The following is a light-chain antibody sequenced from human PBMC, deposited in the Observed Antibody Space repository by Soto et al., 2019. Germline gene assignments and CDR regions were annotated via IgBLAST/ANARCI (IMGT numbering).Light chain of an antibody. CDR3: QQGRNWST. J-gene: IGKJ4*01. CDR2: DAS. CDR1: QSVSSY. V-gene: IGKV3-11*01. Sequence: IVLTQSPATLSLSPGERATLSCRASQSVSSYLAWYQQKPRQAPRLLIYDASNRATGIPARCSGSGSGTVFLLSISSLETEDLAVYYWQQGRNWSTFGGGTQGEIK.